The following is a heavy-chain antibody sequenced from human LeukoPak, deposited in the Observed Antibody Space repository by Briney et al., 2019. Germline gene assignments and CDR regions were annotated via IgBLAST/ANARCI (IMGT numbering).Heavy chain of an antibody. CDR3: ARDPQRRVVPAALGY. V-gene: IGHV3-30-3*01. D-gene: IGHD2-2*01. J-gene: IGHJ4*02. CDR1: GFTFSSYA. CDR2: ISYDGSNK. Sequence: GGSLRLSCAASGFTFSSYAMHWVRQAPGKGLEWVAVISYDGSNKYYADSVKGRFTISRDNSKNTPYLQMNSLRAEDTAVYYCARDPQRRVVPAALGYWGQGTLVTVSS.